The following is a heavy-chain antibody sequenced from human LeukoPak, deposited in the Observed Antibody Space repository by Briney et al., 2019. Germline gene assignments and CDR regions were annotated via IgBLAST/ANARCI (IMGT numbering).Heavy chain of an antibody. D-gene: IGHD3-22*01. V-gene: IGHV3-30*02. CDR1: GFTFNSYG. CDR3: AKLYYDSSGIDY. CDR2: IRYDGSSK. Sequence: GGSLRLSCAASGFTFNSYGIHWVRQAPGKGLEWVAFIRYDGSSKYYVDSVKGRFTISRDNSKNTLYLQMNSLRAEDTAVYYCAKLYYDSSGIDYWGQGTLVTVSS. J-gene: IGHJ4*02.